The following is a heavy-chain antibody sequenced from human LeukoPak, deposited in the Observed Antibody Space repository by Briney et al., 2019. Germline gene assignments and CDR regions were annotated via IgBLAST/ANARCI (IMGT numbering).Heavy chain of an antibody. CDR1: GFTLSSYW. CDR2: VSSDGGIT. CDR3: AKDREGGYCSGGSCSFDY. J-gene: IGHJ4*02. V-gene: IGHV3-74*01. Sequence: GGSLRLSCAASGFTLSSYWMHWVRQAPGKGLVWVSRVSSDGGITSNADSVKGRFTISRDNSKNTLYLQMNSLRAEDTAVYYCAKDREGGYCSGGSCSFDYWGQGTLVTVSS. D-gene: IGHD2-15*01.